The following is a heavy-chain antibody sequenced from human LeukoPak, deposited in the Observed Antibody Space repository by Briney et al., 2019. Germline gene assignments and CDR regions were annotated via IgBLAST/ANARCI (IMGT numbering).Heavy chain of an antibody. CDR3: AWRTYYYGSGSYYYGDY. CDR1: GSTFWGYT. V-gene: IGHV1-69*02. D-gene: IGHD3-10*01. Sequence: SVTVSRQAPGSTFWGYTVSWVGQAPGKRHEWMGRIIPILDIANYAQKFQGRVTITADKSTSTAYMELSSLRSEDMAVYYCAWRTYYYGSGSYYYGDYGGQGTLVTVSS. J-gene: IGHJ4*02. CDR2: IIPILDIA.